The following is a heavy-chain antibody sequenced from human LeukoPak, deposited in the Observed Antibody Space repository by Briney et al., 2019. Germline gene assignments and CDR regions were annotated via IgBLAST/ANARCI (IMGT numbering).Heavy chain of an antibody. V-gene: IGHV7-4-1*02. CDR3: ARGNYYVDY. D-gene: IGHD3-10*01. J-gene: IGHJ4*02. Sequence: VASVKVSCKASGYTFTSYDINWVRQATGQGLEWMGWINSNTGNPTYAQGFTGRFVFSLDTSVSAAYLQISSLKTEDTAVYYCARGNYYVDYWGQGTLVTVSS. CDR1: GYTFTSYD. CDR2: INSNTGNP.